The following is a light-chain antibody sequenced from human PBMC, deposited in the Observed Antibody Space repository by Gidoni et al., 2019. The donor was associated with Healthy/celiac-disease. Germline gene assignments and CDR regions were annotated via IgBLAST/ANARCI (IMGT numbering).Light chain of an antibody. CDR2: WAS. CDR1: QSVLYSSNNKNY. J-gene: IGKJ4*01. V-gene: IGKV4-1*01. CDR3: QQYYSTPLT. Sequence: DIVMTQSPDSLAVSLGERATNNCKPSQSVLYSSNNKNYLAWYQQKPGQPPKLLIYWASTRESGVPDRFSGSGSGTDFTLTISSLQAEDVAVYYCQQYYSTPLTFGGGTKVEIK.